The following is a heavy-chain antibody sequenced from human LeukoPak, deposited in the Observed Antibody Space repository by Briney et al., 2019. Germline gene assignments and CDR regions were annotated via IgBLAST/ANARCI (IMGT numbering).Heavy chain of an antibody. V-gene: IGHV3-21*01. CDR3: AREESSSSGYYFDY. CDR1: GFTFSSYE. Sequence: PGGSLRLSCAASGFTFSSYEMNWVRQAPGKGLEWVSSISSNSNIYYADSVKGRFTISRDNAKNSLHLQMNSLRAEDTAVYYCAREESSSSGYYFDYWGQGALVTVSS. CDR2: ISSNSNI. D-gene: IGHD6-6*01. J-gene: IGHJ4*02.